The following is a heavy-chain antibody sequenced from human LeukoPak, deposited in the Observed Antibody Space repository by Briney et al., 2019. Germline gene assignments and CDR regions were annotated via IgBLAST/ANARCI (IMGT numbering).Heavy chain of an antibody. Sequence: GGSLRLSCAASGFTFSSYAMSWVRQAPGKGLEWFSAISGSGGSTYYADSVKGRFTISRDNSNNTLYLQMNSLRVEDTALYYCANMVRGVIMNYWGQGTLVTVSS. J-gene: IGHJ4*02. D-gene: IGHD3-10*01. CDR1: GFTFSSYA. CDR3: ANMVRGVIMNY. CDR2: ISGSGGST. V-gene: IGHV3-23*01.